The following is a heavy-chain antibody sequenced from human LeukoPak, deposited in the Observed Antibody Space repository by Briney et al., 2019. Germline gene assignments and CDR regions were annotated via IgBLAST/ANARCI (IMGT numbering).Heavy chain of an antibody. Sequence: TGESLRLSCAASGFTFSTYWMGWVRQAPGKGLEWVANIKYDGGEKKYVDSVKGRFTISRDNAKNSLYLEMNSLRAEDMAVYYCARPSYNSGSYFDYWGQGTLVTVSS. D-gene: IGHD3-10*01. CDR3: ARPSYNSGSYFDY. V-gene: IGHV3-7*04. J-gene: IGHJ4*02. CDR2: IKYDGGEK. CDR1: GFTFSTYW.